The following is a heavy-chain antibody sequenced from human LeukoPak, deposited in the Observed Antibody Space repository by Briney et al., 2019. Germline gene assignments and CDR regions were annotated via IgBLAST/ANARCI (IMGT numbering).Heavy chain of an antibody. D-gene: IGHD3-3*01. CDR2: TYYSGST. V-gene: IGHV4-59*01. J-gene: IGHJ6*02. CDR3: ARDSHDFWSGPSYYYYGMDV. Sequence: SETLSLTCTVSGGSISSYYWSWIRQPPGKGLEWIGYTYYSGSTNYNPSLKSRVTISVDTSKNQFSLKLSSVTAADTAVYYCARDSHDFWSGPSYYYYGMDVWGQGTTVTVSS. CDR1: GGSISSYY.